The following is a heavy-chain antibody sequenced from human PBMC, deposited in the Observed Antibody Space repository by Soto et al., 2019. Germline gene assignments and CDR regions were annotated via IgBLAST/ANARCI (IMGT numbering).Heavy chain of an antibody. CDR3: ARACSSTRCSAYPYCYGMGV. CDR1: GGSISSYY. CDR2: NYTSGST. D-gene: IGHD2-2*01. V-gene: IGHV4-4*07. J-gene: IGHJ6*02. Sequence: QVQLQESGPGLVKPSETLSLTCTVSGGSISSYYWNWIRQPAGKVLEWLGRNYTSGSTNYNPSLTCRVPMAVDSSKFQFSLELSPGTAADPAVYYCARACSSTRCSAYPYCYGMGVWGQVTTVTVSS.